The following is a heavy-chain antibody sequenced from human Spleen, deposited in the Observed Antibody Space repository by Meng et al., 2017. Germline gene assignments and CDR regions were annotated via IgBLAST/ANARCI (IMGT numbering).Heavy chain of an antibody. V-gene: IGHV1-2*02. CDR1: GYNFPDYY. J-gene: IGHJ4*02. CDR3: ARGRLRYFDWLSH. CDR2: INPNSGGT. D-gene: IGHD3-9*01. Sequence: ASVKVSCKPSGYNFPDYYMHWVRQAPGQGLEWMGWINPNSGGTNYAQKFQGRVTMTRDTSISTAYMELSRLRSDDTAVYYCARGRLRYFDWLSHWGQGTLVTVSS.